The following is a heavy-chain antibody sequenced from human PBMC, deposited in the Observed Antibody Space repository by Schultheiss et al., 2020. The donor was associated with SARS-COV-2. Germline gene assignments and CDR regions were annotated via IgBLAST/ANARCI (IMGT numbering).Heavy chain of an antibody. Sequence: SETLSLTCTVSGGSISSYYWNWIRQPPGKGLEWIGEINHSGSTNYNPSLKSRVTISVDTSKNQFSLKLSSVTAADTAVYYCARGSWYSSSWYAYWGQGTLVTVSS. CDR2: INHSGST. CDR3: ARGSWYSSSWYAY. D-gene: IGHD6-13*01. J-gene: IGHJ4*02. V-gene: IGHV4-34*01. CDR1: GGSISSYY.